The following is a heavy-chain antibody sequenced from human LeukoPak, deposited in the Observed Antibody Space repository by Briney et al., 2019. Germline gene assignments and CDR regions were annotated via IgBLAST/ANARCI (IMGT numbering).Heavy chain of an antibody. D-gene: IGHD1-26*01. CDR1: GFIFSGFA. Sequence: GGSLRLSCAASGFIFSGFAMSWVRRTAGKGLEWVSGISGSGDNTLYADSVKGRLTLSRDNSKHTLYLEMNSLRAEDTAIYYCAKMKGHPLPKYYMDVWGQGTTVTVSS. V-gene: IGHV3-23*01. J-gene: IGHJ6*01. CDR3: AKMKGHPLPKYYMDV. CDR2: ISGSGDNT.